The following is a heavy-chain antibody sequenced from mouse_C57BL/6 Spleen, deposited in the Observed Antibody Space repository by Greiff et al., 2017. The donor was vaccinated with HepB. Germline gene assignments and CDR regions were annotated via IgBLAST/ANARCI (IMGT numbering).Heavy chain of an antibody. V-gene: IGHV1-82*01. D-gene: IGHD2-4*01. CDR2: IYPGDGDT. CDR3: ARYDYHWYFDV. J-gene: IGHJ1*03. Sequence: VKLMESGPELVKPGASVKISCKASGYAFSSSWMNWVKQRPGKGLEWIGRIYPGDGDTNYNGKFKGKATLTADKSSSTAYMQLSSLTSEDSAVYFCARYDYHWYFDVWGTGTTVTVSS. CDR1: GYAFSSSW.